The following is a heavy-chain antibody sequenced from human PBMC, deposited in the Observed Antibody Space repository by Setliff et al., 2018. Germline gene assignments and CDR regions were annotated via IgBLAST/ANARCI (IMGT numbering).Heavy chain of an antibody. J-gene: IGHJ4*02. V-gene: IGHV3-7*01. CDR1: GFTFSIYW. CDR2: IKQDGSEK. D-gene: IGHD3-22*01. Sequence: GGSLRLSCAASGFTFSIYWMSWVRQAPGKGLEWVANIKQDGSEKYYVDSVKGRFTISRDNAKNSLYLQMNSLRAEDTAVYYCARDHVYGSQYYYYVNYWGQGTLVTVSS. CDR3: ARDHVYGSQYYYYVNY.